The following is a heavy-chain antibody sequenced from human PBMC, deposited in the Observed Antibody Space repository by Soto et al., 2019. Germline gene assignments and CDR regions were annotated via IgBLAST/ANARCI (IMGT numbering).Heavy chain of an antibody. D-gene: IGHD3-10*01. Sequence: PWWSLRLSCIGSVFTCSSNAMSWFRQAPGKGLEWVSAISGSGGTTYYADSVKGRFAVSRDNSNNTLYLQMNSLRAEDTAVYYCAKQRAGFGSGSDTYYFDYWGQGTLVTVSS. V-gene: IGHV3-23*01. CDR2: ISGSGGTT. J-gene: IGHJ4*02. CDR3: AKQRAGFGSGSDTYYFDY. CDR1: VFTCSSNA.